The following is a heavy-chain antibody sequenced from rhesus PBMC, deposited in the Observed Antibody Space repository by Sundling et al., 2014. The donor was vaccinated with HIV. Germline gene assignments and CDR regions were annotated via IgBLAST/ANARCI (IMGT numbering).Heavy chain of an antibody. CDR3: TKDTYDSGYYGDAFDF. V-gene: IGHV3-103*01. CDR1: GFSFSIYA. D-gene: IGHD3-28*01. CDR2: INGGGDTK. J-gene: IGHJ3*01. Sequence: ELQLVETGGGLVQPGGSLKLSCAASGFSFSIYAMTWVRQAPGKGLEWVSSINGGGDTKYYADSVKGRFTISRDNSKNTLSLQMNSLRAEDTAVYYCTKDTYDSGYYGDAFDFWGQGVRVTVSS.